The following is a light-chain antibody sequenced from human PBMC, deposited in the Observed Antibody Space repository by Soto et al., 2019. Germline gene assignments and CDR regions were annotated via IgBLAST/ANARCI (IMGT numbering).Light chain of an antibody. V-gene: IGKV3-20*01. Sequence: EIVLTQSPGTLSLSPGERATLSCRASQSVSSSFVAWFQQKPGQAPRLLIYGTSSRVTGIPDRFSGSGSGTDFTLTINRLEPEDFAMYFCQQYGSSPWTFGQGTKVDIK. CDR1: QSVSSSF. CDR3: QQYGSSPWT. J-gene: IGKJ1*01. CDR2: GTS.